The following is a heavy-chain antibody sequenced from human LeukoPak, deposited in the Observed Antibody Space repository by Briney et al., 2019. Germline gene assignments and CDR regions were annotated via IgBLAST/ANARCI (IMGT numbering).Heavy chain of an antibody. V-gene: IGHV4-39*07. J-gene: IGHJ3*02. CDR1: GGSISSSSYY. CDR3: ARAPRRITMVRGFHDAFDI. D-gene: IGHD3-10*01. Sequence: SETLSLTCTVSGGSISSSSYYWGWIRQPPGKGLEWIGSIYYSGSTYYNPSLKSRVTISVDTSKNQFSLKLSSVTAADTAVYYCARAPRRITMVRGFHDAFDIWGQGTMVTVSS. CDR2: IYYSGST.